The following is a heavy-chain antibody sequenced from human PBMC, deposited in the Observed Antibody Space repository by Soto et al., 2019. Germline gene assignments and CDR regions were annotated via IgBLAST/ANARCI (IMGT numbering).Heavy chain of an antibody. CDR1: GFTFTRYS. CDR2: ISSTTNYI. Sequence: VGSQILSCAASGFTFTRYSMNWVRQAPGKGLEWVSSISSTTNYIYYGDSMKGRFTISRDNAKNSLYLEMNSLRAEDTAVYYCARESEDPTSNFDYWGQGTLVTVS. J-gene: IGHJ4*02. V-gene: IGHV3-21*06. CDR3: ARESEDPTSNFDY.